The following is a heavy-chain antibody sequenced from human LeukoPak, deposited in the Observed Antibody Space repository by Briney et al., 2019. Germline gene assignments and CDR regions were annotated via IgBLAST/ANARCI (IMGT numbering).Heavy chain of an antibody. J-gene: IGHJ4*02. CDR1: GFRFSSYG. D-gene: IGHD6-19*01. CDR2: LSGGGSSA. CDR3: VAVTGRPAGGGVYC. V-gene: IGHV3-23*01. Sequence: PGGSLRLSCAASGFRFSSYGMSWVRQAPGKGLEWVSALSGGGSSAYYADSVKGRFTISGDNSKNTLYLQINSLRADDTAVYYCVAVTGRPAGGGVYCWGQGTLVTVSS.